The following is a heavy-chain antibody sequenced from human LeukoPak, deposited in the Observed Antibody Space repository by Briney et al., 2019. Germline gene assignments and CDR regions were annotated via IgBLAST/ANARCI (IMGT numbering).Heavy chain of an antibody. J-gene: IGHJ4*02. CDR2: IHHSGNT. CDR3: AREVAVAGSLWDY. D-gene: IGHD6-19*01. V-gene: IGHV4-38-2*02. Sequence: ETLSLTCAVSGYSISSGYYWGWVRQPPGKGLEWIGSIHHSGNTDYNPSLKSRVTISVDTSKNQFSLKLTSVTAADTAVYYCAREVAVAGSLWDYWGQGTLVTVSS. CDR1: GYSISSGYY.